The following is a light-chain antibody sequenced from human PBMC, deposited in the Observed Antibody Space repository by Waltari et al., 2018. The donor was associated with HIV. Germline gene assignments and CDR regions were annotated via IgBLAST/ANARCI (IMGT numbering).Light chain of an antibody. CDR3: QQRSNWPPLT. J-gene: IGKJ4*01. V-gene: IGKV3-11*01. CDR1: QSVGSY. CDR2: DAS. Sequence: EIVLTQSPATLFLSPGERAPLSCRASQSVGSYLAWYQQKPGQAPRLLIYDASSMATGIPARFSGSWSGTDFTLTISSLQPEDFAVYYCQQRSNWPPLTFGGGTKVGIK.